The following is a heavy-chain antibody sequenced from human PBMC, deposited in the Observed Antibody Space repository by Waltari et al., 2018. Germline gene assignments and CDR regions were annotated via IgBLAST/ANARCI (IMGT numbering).Heavy chain of an antibody. CDR3: ARGDSSGYYSVPFDY. J-gene: IGHJ4*02. CDR2: IYTSGST. Sequence: QVQLQESGPGLVKPSETLSLTCTVSGGSISSYYWRWIRQPAGTGLEWIGRIYTSGSTNYNPSLKSRVTMSVDTSKNQFSLKLSSVTAADTAVYYCARGDSSGYYSVPFDYWGQGTLVTVSS. V-gene: IGHV4-4*07. D-gene: IGHD3-22*01. CDR1: GGSISSYY.